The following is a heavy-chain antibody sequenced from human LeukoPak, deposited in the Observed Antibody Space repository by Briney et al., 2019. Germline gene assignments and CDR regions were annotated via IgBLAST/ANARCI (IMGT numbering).Heavy chain of an antibody. CDR2: ISAYNGNT. Sequence: ASVKVSCKASGGTFSSYAISWVRQAPGQGLEWMGWISAYNGNTNYAQKLQGRVTMTTDTSTSTAYMELRSLRSDDTAVYYCARDSGYDSSGYYYYWGQGTLVTVSS. D-gene: IGHD3-22*01. V-gene: IGHV1-18*01. CDR1: GGTFSSYA. J-gene: IGHJ4*02. CDR3: ARDSGYDSSGYYYY.